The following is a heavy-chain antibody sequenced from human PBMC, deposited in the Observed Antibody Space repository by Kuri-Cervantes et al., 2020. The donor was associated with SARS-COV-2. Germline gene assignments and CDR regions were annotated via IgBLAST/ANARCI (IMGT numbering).Heavy chain of an antibody. V-gene: IGHV3-48*01. CDR3: ARDYLGWDDLDAFDI. J-gene: IGHJ3*02. CDR2: ISSSSSTI. CDR1: GLTFSSYS. Sequence: GGSLRLSCAASGLTFSSYSMNWVRQAPGKGLEWVSYISSSSSTIYYADSVKGRFTISRDNAKSSLYLQMNSLRAEDTAVYYCARDYLGWDDLDAFDIWGQGTMVTVSS. D-gene: IGHD3-3*01.